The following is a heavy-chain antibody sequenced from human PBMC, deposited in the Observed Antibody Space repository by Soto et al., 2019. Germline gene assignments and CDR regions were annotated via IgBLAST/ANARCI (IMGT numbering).Heavy chain of an antibody. CDR2: IYWNDDK. CDR3: AFSRNTMIVAARGHDVIDI. Sequence: SGPTLVNPTQTLTLTCTFSGFSLSTSGVGVGWIRQPPGKALEWLALIYWNDDKRYSPSLKSRLTITKDTSKNQVVLTMTNMDFLDIAIYYCAFSRNTMIVAARGHDVIDIWGQGTMVTVSS. J-gene: IGHJ3*02. CDR1: GFSLSTSGVG. D-gene: IGHD3-22*01. V-gene: IGHV2-5*01.